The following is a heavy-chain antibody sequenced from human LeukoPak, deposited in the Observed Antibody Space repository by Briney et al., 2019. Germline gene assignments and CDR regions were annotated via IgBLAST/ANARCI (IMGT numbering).Heavy chain of an antibody. V-gene: IGHV3-21*01. CDR3: ARVGSYYMDV. CDR1: GFTFSSYS. Sequence: PGGSLRLSCAASGFTFSSYSMNWVRQAPGKGLEWVSSISSSRSYIYCADSVKGRFTISRDNAKNSLYLQMNSLRAEDTAVYYCARVGSYYMDVWGKGTTVTISS. D-gene: IGHD3-10*01. J-gene: IGHJ6*03. CDR2: ISSSRSYI.